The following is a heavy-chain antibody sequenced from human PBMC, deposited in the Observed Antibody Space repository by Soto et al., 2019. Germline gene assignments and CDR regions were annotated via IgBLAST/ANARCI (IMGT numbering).Heavy chain of an antibody. CDR1: GFLFGSYA. CDR2: ISSSSSTI. J-gene: IGHJ1*01. Sequence: GGSLRLSCAASGFLFGSYAMNWVRQAPGKGLEWVSYISSSSSTIYYADSVKGRFTISRDNAKNSLYLQMNSLRAEDTAVYYCARERDYGDYDSKYFQHWGQGTLVTVSS. D-gene: IGHD4-17*01. V-gene: IGHV3-48*01. CDR3: ARERDYGDYDSKYFQH.